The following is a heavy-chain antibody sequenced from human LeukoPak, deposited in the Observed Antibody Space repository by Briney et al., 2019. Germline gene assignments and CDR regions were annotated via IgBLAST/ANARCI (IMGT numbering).Heavy chain of an antibody. CDR2: IYYSGST. D-gene: IGHD6-6*01. J-gene: IGHJ4*02. CDR3: ARGVHYSSSSLGVIDY. CDR1: GGSISSSTYY. Sequence: PSETLSLTCTVSGGSISSSTYYWGWIRQPPGKGLEWIGSIYYSGSTYYNPSLESRVTILLDTSKNQFSLKLSSVTAADTAVYYCARGVHYSSSSLGVIDYWGQGTLVTVSS. V-gene: IGHV4-39*07.